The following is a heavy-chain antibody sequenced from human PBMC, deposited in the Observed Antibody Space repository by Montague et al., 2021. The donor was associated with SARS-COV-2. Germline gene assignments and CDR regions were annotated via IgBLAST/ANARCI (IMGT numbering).Heavy chain of an antibody. CDR1: GGSISSSSYY. D-gene: IGHD3-22*01. CDR2: IYYSGST. CDR3: ARGHLSVSMIVVVFTSASYYFDY. J-gene: IGHJ4*02. V-gene: IGHV4-39*07. Sequence: SETLSLTCTVSGGSISSSSYYWGWIRQPPGKGLEWIGSIYYSGSTYYNPSLKSRGTISVDTSKNQFSLKLTSVTAADTAVYFCARGHLSVSMIVVVFTSASYYFDYWGQGAQVTVSS.